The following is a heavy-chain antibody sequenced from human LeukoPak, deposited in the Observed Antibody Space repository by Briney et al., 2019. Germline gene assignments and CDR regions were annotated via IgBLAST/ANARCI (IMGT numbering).Heavy chain of an antibody. CDR3: ARTSFDHHYGMDV. V-gene: IGHV4-59*01. CDR2: IYYSGST. Sequence: SETLSLTCTVSGGSISSYYWSWIRQPPGKRLEWIGYIYYSGSTNYNPSLKSRVTISVDTSKNQFSPKLSSVTAADTAVYYCARTSFDHHYGMDVWGQGTTVTVSS. J-gene: IGHJ6*02. CDR1: GGSISSYY. D-gene: IGHD3-9*01.